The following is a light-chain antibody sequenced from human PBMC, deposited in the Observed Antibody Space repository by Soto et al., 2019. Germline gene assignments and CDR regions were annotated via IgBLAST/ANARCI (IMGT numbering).Light chain of an antibody. CDR2: GAS. J-gene: IGKJ4*01. V-gene: IGKV3-20*01. CDR1: QTVRTNY. CDR3: QQYSDSPLT. Sequence: EIVLTQSPGTLSLSPGERATLSCRASQTVRTNYLAWFQHKPGQAPRLLIYGASSRATGIPDRFSGSGSGTDFTLAMNRLEPEDFAVYFCQQYSDSPLTFGGGTKVEIK.